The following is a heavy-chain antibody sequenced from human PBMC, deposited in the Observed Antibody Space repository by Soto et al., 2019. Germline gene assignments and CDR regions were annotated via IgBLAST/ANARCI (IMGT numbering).Heavy chain of an antibody. Sequence: GGSLRLSCAASGFTFSSYGMHWVLQAPGKGLEDVSAISINVGSTYYADSVKGRFTITREHTKNTLYFQMRSMRAEDTAVYYCVNGVRSFCAGDCYYFDYWGQGVLVTVSS. D-gene: IGHD2-21*02. CDR1: GFTFSSYG. J-gene: IGHJ4*02. V-gene: IGHV3-64D*06. CDR2: ISINVGST. CDR3: VNGVRSFCAGDCYYFDY.